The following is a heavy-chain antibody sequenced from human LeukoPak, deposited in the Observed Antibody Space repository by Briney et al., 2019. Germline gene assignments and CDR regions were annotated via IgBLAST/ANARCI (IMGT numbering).Heavy chain of an antibody. CDR2: ISYDGSNK. CDR3: AREVDYGGNPPEY. D-gene: IGHD4-23*01. J-gene: IGHJ4*02. Sequence: RAGRCLRLSCAASGFTFSSYAMHWVRQAPGKGLEWVAVISYDGSNKYYADSVKGRFTISRDNSKNTLYLQMNSLRAEDTAVYYCAREVDYGGNPPEYWGQGIMVIVSS. CDR1: GFTFSSYA. V-gene: IGHV3-30-3*01.